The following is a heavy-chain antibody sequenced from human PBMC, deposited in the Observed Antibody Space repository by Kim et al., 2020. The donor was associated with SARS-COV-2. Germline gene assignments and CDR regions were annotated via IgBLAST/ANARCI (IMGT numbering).Heavy chain of an antibody. CDR3: AKDHPSSGWPTFDS. D-gene: IGHD6-19*01. J-gene: IGHJ4*02. Sequence: YADAVKGRFTVSRDIPKNTLYLQMNGLRADDTALYYCAKDHPSSGWPTFDSWGQGTLVAVSS. V-gene: IGHV3-23*05.